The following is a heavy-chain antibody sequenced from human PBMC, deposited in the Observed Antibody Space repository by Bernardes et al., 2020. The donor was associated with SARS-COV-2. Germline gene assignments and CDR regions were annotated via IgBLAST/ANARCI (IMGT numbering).Heavy chain of an antibody. V-gene: IGHV3-23*01. CDR1: EITFSTYG. CDR2: ISNSGGLT. CDR3: AVIVVSGDWYFAY. J-gene: IGHJ4*02. Sequence: GGSLRLSCVASEITFSTYGMAWVRQAPGKGLEWVSSISNSGGLTYYADSVKARFTVSRDNSKNTLYLLMNSLRAEDTAVYYCAVIVVSGDWYFAYWGPGSLVTVSS. D-gene: IGHD6-19*01.